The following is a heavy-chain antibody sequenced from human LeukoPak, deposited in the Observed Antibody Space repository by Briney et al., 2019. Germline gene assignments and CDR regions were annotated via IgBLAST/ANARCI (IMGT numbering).Heavy chain of an antibody. D-gene: IGHD3-3*01. J-gene: IGHJ4*02. CDR2: IYYNGKT. V-gene: IGHV4-59*12. CDR1: GGSISSYY. CDR3: ARVPIFGVASGYFDY. Sequence: SETLSLTCTVSGGSISSYYWSWIRQPPGKGLEWIGYIYYNGKTNYNPSLKSRVTISVDTSKNQFSLKLSSVTAADTAVYYCARVPIFGVASGYFDYWGQGTLVTVSS.